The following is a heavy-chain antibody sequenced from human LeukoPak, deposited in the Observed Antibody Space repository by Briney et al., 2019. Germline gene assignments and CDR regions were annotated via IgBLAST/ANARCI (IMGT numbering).Heavy chain of an antibody. V-gene: IGHV3-30-3*01. D-gene: IGHD5-24*01. J-gene: IGHJ6*03. CDR1: GFTFSSYA. CDR3: ARDRPPRGGYSSPYYFFYMDV. Sequence: PGRSLRLSCAASGFTFSSYAMHWVRQAPGKGLEWVAVISYDGSNKYYADSVKGRFTISRDNSKNTLYLQMNSLRAEDTAVYYCARDRPPRGGYSSPYYFFYMDVWGKGTTVAVSS. CDR2: ISYDGSNK.